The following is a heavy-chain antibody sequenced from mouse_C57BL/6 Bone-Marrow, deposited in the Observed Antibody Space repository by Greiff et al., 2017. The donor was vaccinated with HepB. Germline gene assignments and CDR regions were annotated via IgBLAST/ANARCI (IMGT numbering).Heavy chain of an antibody. CDR1: GFSFNTYA. Sequence: EVQLVESGGGLVQPKGSLKLSCAASGFSFNTYAMNWVRQAPGKGLEWVARIRSKSNNYATYYADSVKDRFTISRDDSESMLYLQMNNLKTEDTAMYYCVRKKGQDYYAMDYWGQGTSVTVSS. V-gene: IGHV10-1*01. CDR2: IRSKSNNYAT. D-gene: IGHD6-1*01. J-gene: IGHJ4*01. CDR3: VRKKGQDYYAMDY.